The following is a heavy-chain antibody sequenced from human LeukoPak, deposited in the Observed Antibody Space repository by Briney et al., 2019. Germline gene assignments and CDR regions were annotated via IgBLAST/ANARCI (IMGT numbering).Heavy chain of an antibody. D-gene: IGHD6-13*01. J-gene: IGHJ5*02. CDR3: ATADPYSSSSWFDP. CDR2: FDPEDSET. CDR1: GYTLTELS. Sequence: ASVKVSCKVSGYTLTELSMHWVRQAPGKGLEWMGGFDPEDSETIYAQKFQGRVTMTEDTSTDTAYMELSSLRSEDTAVYYCATADPYSSSSWFDPWGQGTLVTVSS. V-gene: IGHV1-24*01.